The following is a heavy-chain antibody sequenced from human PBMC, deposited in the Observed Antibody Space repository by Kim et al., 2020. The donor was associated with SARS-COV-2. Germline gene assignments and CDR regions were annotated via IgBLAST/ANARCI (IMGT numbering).Heavy chain of an antibody. Sequence: SETLSLTCTVSGGSISSYYWSWIRQPPGKGLEWIGYIYYSGSTNYNPSLKNRVTISVDTSKNQFSLKLSSVTAADTGGYYCARDVSGSYLSWFDPWGQGT. V-gene: IGHV4-59*01. CDR3: ARDVSGSYLSWFDP. D-gene: IGHD1-26*01. CDR1: GGSISSYY. CDR2: IYYSGST. J-gene: IGHJ5*02.